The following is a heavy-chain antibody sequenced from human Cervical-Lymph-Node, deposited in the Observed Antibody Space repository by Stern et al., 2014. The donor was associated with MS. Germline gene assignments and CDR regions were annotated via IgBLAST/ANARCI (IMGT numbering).Heavy chain of an antibody. CDR3: ARHQPAATFAMDV. V-gene: IGHV5-51*01. CDR2: IFPAYSVS. J-gene: IGHJ6*02. CDR1: GYNFGDYW. D-gene: IGHD2-2*01. Sequence: VQLVQSGAEVKKPGESLKISCKGSGYNFGDYWIGWVRQKPGKGLEWMGPIFPAYSVSRSSPSFEGQVPIAADESISTAFLQSSSLKASDTGIYYCARHQPAATFAMDVWGQGTTVIVSS.